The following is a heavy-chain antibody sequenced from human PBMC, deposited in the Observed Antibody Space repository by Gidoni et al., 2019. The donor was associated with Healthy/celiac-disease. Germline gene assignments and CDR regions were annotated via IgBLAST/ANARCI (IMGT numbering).Heavy chain of an antibody. D-gene: IGHD6-6*01. CDR3: AHRLSQLVAFDY. Sequence: QITLKESGPTLVKPTQTLTLPCTFSGFSHSTSGVGVGCVRQHPGEALEWLALIYWDDDKRYSPSLKSRLTINKDTSKYQVILTMTNMDPVDTATYYCAHRLSQLVAFDYWGQGTLVTVSS. J-gene: IGHJ4*02. CDR1: GFSHSTSGVG. CDR2: IYWDDDK. V-gene: IGHV2-5*02.